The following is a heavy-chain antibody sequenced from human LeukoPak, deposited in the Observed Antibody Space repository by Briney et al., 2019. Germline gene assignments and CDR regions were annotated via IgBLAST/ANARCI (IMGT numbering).Heavy chain of an antibody. V-gene: IGHV5-51*01. CDR1: GYSFTTYW. J-gene: IGHJ5*02. D-gene: IGHD2-2*01. CDR2: MYPGDSDT. Sequence: GESLKISCQGSGYSFTTYWIGWVRQMPGNGLEWMGIMYPGDSDTRYSPSFQGQVTISADKSISTAYLQWSSLRASDTAMYYCARRVGYCSSTNCYLHWFDPWGQGTLVTVSS. CDR3: ARRVGYCSSTNCYLHWFDP.